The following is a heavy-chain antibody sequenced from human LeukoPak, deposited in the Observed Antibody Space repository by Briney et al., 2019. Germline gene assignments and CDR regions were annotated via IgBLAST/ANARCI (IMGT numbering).Heavy chain of an antibody. J-gene: IGHJ4*02. V-gene: IGHV4-4*02. CDR1: GGSISSVNW. D-gene: IGHD5-24*01. CDR2: THHSGVT. Sequence: SGTLSLTCAVSGGSISSVNWWSWVRQPPGKGLEWIGDTHHSGVTNYNASLKSRVTISVDKSKNQLSLELTSVTAADTAVYYCARDGDGYNLFDYWGQGTLVTVSS. CDR3: ARDGDGYNLFDY.